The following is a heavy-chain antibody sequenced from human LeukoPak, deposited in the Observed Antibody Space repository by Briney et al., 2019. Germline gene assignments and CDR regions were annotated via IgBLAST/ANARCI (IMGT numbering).Heavy chain of an antibody. J-gene: IGHJ4*02. CDR3: SRSDGASDFDY. Sequence: SQTLSLTCATSGDSFSSNRASWTWIRQSPSRGLEWLGRTYYRSKWYNDYAVSLKSRISINPDTSKNQFSLQLNSVTPEDTAVYYCSRSDGASDFDYWGQGTLVTVSS. D-gene: IGHD5-24*01. CDR1: GDSFSSNRAS. CDR2: TYYRSKWYN. V-gene: IGHV6-1*01.